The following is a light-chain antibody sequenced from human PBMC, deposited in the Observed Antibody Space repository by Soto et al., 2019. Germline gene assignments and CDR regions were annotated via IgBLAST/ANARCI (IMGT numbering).Light chain of an antibody. CDR3: SSYTTTTTSCV. CDR1: SNDVGGYNY. Sequence: QSVLTQPASLSVSPGQSITISCTGTSNDVGGYNYVSWYQQYPDKAPTLIIYDVSNRPSGVSTRFSGSKSGNRASLTISGLQAEDEADYYCSSYTTTTTSCVFGTGTKVTVL. J-gene: IGLJ1*01. CDR2: DVS. V-gene: IGLV2-14*01.